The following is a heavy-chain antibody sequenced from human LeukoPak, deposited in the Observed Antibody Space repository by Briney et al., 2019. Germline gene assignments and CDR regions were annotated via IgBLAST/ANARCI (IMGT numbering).Heavy chain of an antibody. Sequence: GGSLRFSCAASGFTFSSYAMSWVRQAPGKGLEWVSAISGSGGSTYYADSVKGRFTISRDNSKNTLYLQMNSLRAEDTAVYYCAKDRDYYDSSGYYPNDAFDIWGQGTMVTVSS. J-gene: IGHJ3*02. CDR1: GFTFSSYA. CDR2: ISGSGGST. V-gene: IGHV3-23*01. D-gene: IGHD3-22*01. CDR3: AKDRDYYDSSGYYPNDAFDI.